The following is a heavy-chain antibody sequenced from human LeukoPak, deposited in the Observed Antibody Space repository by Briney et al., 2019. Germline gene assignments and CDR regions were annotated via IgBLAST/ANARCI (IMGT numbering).Heavy chain of an antibody. CDR2: ISGSGGST. V-gene: IGHV3-23*01. Sequence: QSGGSPRLSCAASGFTFSSYAMSWVRQAPGKGLEWVSAISGSGGSTYYADSVKGRFTISRDNSKNTLYLQMNSLRAEDTAVYYCAKVVATIRWFDYWGQGTLVTVSS. D-gene: IGHD5-24*01. CDR1: GFTFSSYA. J-gene: IGHJ4*02. CDR3: AKVVATIRWFDY.